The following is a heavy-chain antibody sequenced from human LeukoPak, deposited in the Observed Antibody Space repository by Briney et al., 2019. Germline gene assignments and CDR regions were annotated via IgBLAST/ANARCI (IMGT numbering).Heavy chain of an antibody. D-gene: IGHD5-24*01. J-gene: IGHJ3*02. CDR3: AKEMATMNAFDI. V-gene: IGHV3-66*01. CDR1: GFTVSSNH. Sequence: PGGSLRLSCAASGFTVSSNHMSWVRQAPGKGLEGVSVIYSGGSTDYKDSVKDRFIISRDNSKNTLYLQMNSLRAEDTAVYYCAKEMATMNAFDIWGQGTMVTVSS. CDR2: IYSGGST.